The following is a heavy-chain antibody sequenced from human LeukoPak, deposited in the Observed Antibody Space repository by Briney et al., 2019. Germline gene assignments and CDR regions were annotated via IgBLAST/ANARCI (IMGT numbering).Heavy chain of an antibody. Sequence: SETLSLTCTVSGDSISSTTYYWSWIRQPPGKGLEWIGYIYYSGSTNYNPSLKSRVTISVDTSKNQFSLKLSSVTAADTAVYYCARHRRGYSYGYYFDYWGQGTLVTVSS. J-gene: IGHJ4*02. CDR1: GDSISSTTYY. D-gene: IGHD5-18*01. V-gene: IGHV4-61*05. CDR3: ARHRRGYSYGYYFDY. CDR2: IYYSGST.